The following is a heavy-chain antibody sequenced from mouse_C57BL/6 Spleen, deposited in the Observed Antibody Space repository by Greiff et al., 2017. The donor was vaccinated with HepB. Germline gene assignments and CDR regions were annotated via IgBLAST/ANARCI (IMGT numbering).Heavy chain of an antibody. CDR3: AREVTKAGYFDY. CDR1: GYAFSSYW. V-gene: IGHV1-80*01. J-gene: IGHJ2*01. Sequence: VQLQQSGAELVKPGASVKISCKASGYAFSSYWMNWVKQRPGKGLEWIGQIYPGDGDTNYNGKFKGKATLTADKSSSTAYLQLSSLTSEDSAVYFCAREVTKAGYFDYWGQGTTLTVSS. CDR2: IYPGDGDT. D-gene: IGHD1-3*01.